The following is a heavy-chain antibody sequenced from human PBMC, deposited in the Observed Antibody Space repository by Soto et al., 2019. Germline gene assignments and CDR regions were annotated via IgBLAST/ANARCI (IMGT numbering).Heavy chain of an antibody. CDR3: ARARYCSSTSCYYPKYFQH. CDR1: GGSFSGYY. V-gene: IGHV4-34*01. CDR2: INHSGST. Sequence: QVQLQQWGAGLLKPSETLSLTCAVYGGSFSGYYWSWIRQPPGKGLEWSGEINHSGSTNYNPSLKSRVTISVDTSKNQFSLKLSSVTAADTAVYYCARARYCSSTSCYYPKYFQHWGQGTLVTVSS. J-gene: IGHJ1*01. D-gene: IGHD2-2*01.